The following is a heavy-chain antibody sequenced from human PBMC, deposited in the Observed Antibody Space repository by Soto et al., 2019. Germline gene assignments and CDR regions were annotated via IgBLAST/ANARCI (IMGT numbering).Heavy chain of an antibody. CDR2: IIPILGIA. V-gene: IGHV1-69*08. CDR3: ARDPDYGEAY. Sequence: QVQLVQSGAEVKKPGSSVKVSCKASGGTFSSYTISWVRQAPGQGLEWRGRIIPILGIANYAQKFQGRVTITADKSTSTAYMELSSLRSEDTAVYYCARDPDYGEAYWGQGTLVTVSS. J-gene: IGHJ4*02. CDR1: GGTFSSYT. D-gene: IGHD4-17*01.